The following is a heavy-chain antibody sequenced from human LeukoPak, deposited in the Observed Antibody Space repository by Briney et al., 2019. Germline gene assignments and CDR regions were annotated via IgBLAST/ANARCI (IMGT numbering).Heavy chain of an antibody. J-gene: IGHJ3*02. CDR1: GGTFSSYA. CDR2: IIPILGTA. CDR3: ARDGGDGYNYAFDI. V-gene: IGHV1-69*13. Sequence: VKVSCKASGGTFSSYAISWVRQAPGQGLEWMGGIIPILGTANYAQKFQGRVTITADESTSTAYMELSSLRSEDTAVYYCARDGGDGYNYAFDIWGQGTMVTVSS. D-gene: IGHD5-24*01.